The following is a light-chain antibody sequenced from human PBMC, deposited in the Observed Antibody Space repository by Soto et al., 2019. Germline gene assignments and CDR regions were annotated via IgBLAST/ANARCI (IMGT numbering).Light chain of an antibody. V-gene: IGLV1-44*01. CDR1: SSNIGSNT. J-gene: IGLJ3*02. CDR2: HDN. CDR3: ATWDDALNVWV. Sequence: QSVLTQPPSVSGTPGQRGTISCSGSSSNIGSNTVNWYQQLPGTAPKLLIYHDNKRPSGVPDRVSGSKSGTSASLAISGVQSEDDADYYCATWDDALNVWVFGGGTKLTVL.